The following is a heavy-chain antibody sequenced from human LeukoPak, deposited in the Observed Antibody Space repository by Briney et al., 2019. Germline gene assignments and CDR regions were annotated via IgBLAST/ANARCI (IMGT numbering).Heavy chain of an antibody. CDR2: ISYDGSNK. J-gene: IGHJ4*02. D-gene: IGHD3-22*01. Sequence: PGGSLRLSCAASGFTFSSDGMYWVRQAPGKGLEWVSVISYDGSNKYYADSVKGRFTISRDNSKNTLYLQMNSLRAEDTAVYYCAKEGENYYDSSGPSIHDYWGQGTLVTVSS. CDR3: AKEGENYYDSSGPSIHDY. CDR1: GFTFSSDG. V-gene: IGHV3-30*18.